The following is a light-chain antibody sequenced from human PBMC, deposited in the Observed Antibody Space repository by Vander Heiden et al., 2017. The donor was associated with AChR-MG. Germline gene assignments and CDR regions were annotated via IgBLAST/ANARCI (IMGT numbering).Light chain of an antibody. V-gene: IGLV3-19*01. CDR1: SLRSYY. Sequence: SSELTQDPAVSVALGQTVRLTCQGDSLRSYYASWYQQKPGQAPVLVIYGKNNRPSGFPDRFSGSSSGNTASLTITGAQAEDEADYYCNSRDSSGNLHYVFGTGTKVTVL. J-gene: IGLJ1*01. CDR3: NSRDSSGNLHYV. CDR2: GKN.